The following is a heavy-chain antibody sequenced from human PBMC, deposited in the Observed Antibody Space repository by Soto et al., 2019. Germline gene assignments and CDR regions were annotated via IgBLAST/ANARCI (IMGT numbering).Heavy chain of an antibody. CDR3: KYYYGSGSYRLDY. CDR2: FDPEDGET. Sequence: ASVRVSCKVSGYSLTELSMHWVRQAPGKGLEWMGGFDPEDGETIYAQKFQGRVTMTEDTSTDTAYMELSSLRSEDTAVYYCKYYYGSGSYRLDYWGQGTLVTVSS. CDR1: GYSLTELS. D-gene: IGHD3-10*01. V-gene: IGHV1-24*01. J-gene: IGHJ4*02.